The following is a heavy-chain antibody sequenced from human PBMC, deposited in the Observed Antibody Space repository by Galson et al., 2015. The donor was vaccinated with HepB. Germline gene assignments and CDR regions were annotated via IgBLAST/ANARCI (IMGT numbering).Heavy chain of an antibody. D-gene: IGHD3-16*01. CDR2: IIPIFGTA. J-gene: IGHJ5*02. V-gene: IGHV1-69*13. CDR1: GGTFSSYA. Sequence: SVKVSCKASGGTFSSYAISWVRQAPGQGLEWMGGIIPIFGTANYAQKFQGRVTITADESTSTAYMELSSLRSEDTAVYYCARGPRYMITFGGVIDLWGQGTLVTVSS. CDR3: ARGPRYMITFGGVIDL.